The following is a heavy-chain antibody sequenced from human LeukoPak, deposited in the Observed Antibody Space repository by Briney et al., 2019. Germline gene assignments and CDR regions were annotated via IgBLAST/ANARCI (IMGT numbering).Heavy chain of an antibody. CDR3: ASSRYSSGWYRY. Sequence: SETLSLTCAVYGGSFSGYYWSWIRQPPGKGLEWIGEINHSGSTNYNPSLKSRVTISVDTSKNQFSLKLSSVTAADTAVYYCASSRYSSGWYRYWGQGTLVTVSS. V-gene: IGHV4-34*01. CDR2: INHSGST. CDR1: GGSFSGYY. D-gene: IGHD6-19*01. J-gene: IGHJ4*02.